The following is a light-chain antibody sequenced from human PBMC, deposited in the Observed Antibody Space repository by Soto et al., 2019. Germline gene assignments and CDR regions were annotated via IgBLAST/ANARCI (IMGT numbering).Light chain of an antibody. J-gene: IGKJ4*01. CDR2: AAS. CDR1: QSISNY. V-gene: IGKV1-39*01. CDR3: LQGYTTPPLT. Sequence: DIQMTQSPSSLSASVGDRVTITCRASQSISNYLSWYQHKPGIAPKLLIYAASTLQSGVPSRFSGSGSGTDFTLTISSLQFEDFVTYYCLQGYTTPPLTFGGGNKVEIK.